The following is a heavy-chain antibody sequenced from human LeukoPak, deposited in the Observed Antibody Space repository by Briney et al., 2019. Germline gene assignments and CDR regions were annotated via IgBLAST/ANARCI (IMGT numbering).Heavy chain of an antibody. J-gene: IGHJ5*02. CDR2: ITTSSSYV. CDR1: GFTFSNAW. D-gene: IGHD5/OR15-5a*01. CDR3: AGLDNWFDP. V-gene: IGHV3-21*01. Sequence: GGSLRLSCAASGFTFSNAWMSWVRQAPGKGLEWVSSITTSSSYVFYGNSVKGRFTISRDNAENSVYLQMNSLSVEDTAVYYCAGLDNWFDPWGQGTLVTVSS.